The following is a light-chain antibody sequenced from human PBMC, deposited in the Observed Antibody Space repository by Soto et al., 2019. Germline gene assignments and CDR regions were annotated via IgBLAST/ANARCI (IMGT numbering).Light chain of an antibody. J-gene: IGKJ4*01. Sequence: EIVMTQSPATLSVSPGERVTLSCRASQSLTRNLAWYQHKPGQSPRLLIYGASARATGIPDRFSGGGSGTDFSFTISSLQPEDFATYYCQQYDSLPTFGGGTKVDIK. V-gene: IGKV3-15*01. CDR3: QQYDSLPT. CDR1: QSLTRN. CDR2: GAS.